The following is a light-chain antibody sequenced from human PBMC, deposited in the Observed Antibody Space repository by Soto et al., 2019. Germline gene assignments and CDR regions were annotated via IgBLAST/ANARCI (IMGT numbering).Light chain of an antibody. J-gene: IGLJ2*01. CDR1: SRDVGTYKY. V-gene: IGLV2-14*03. CDR2: DVS. Sequence: QSVLNQPASVSASPGQSITISCTGTSRDVGTYKYVSWYQHHPGKAPKLMIYDVSNRPSGVSNRFSGSKSGNTASLIISGLQTEYDADYYCSSDTTSSTLGFCGGTHLTVL. CDR3: SSDTTSSTLG.